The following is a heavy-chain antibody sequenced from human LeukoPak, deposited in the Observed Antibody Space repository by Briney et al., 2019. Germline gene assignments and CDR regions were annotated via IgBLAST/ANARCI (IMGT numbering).Heavy chain of an antibody. CDR2: IYSGGST. CDR1: GFTVSSNY. V-gene: IGHV3-53*01. CDR3: ARESGGAYYYDSSGYFDY. D-gene: IGHD3-22*01. Sequence: PGGSLRLSCAASGFTVSSNYMSWVRQAPGKGLEWVSVIYSGGSTYYADSVKGRFTISRDNSKNTLYLQMNSLRAEDTAVYYCARESGGAYYYDSSGYFDYWGQGTLVTVSS. J-gene: IGHJ4*02.